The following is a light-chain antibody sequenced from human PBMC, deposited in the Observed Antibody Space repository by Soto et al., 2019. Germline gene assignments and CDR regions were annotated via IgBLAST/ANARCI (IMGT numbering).Light chain of an antibody. J-gene: IGKJ5*01. V-gene: IGKV1-33*01. CDR1: QDISNY. CDR3: QQYDSLLA. CDR2: DAS. Sequence: DIQMTQSPSSLSASVGDRVTITCQASQDISNYLNWYQQKPGKAPKLLIYDASNLETVVPSRFSGTGSGTVFTFTINSLQPEDIATYYCQQYDSLLAFGQGTRLEIK.